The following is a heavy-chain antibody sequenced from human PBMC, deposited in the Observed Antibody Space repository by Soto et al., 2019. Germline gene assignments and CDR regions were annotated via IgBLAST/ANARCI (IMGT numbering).Heavy chain of an antibody. CDR3: AKDGXPIPYLTGYYHLGWFDP. Sequence: GGSLRLSCAASGFTFSSYAMSWVRQAPGKGLEWVSAISGSGGSTYYADSVKGRFTISRDNSKNTLYLQMNSLRAEDTAVYYCAKDGXPIPYLTGYYHLGWFDPWGQGTLVTVSS. CDR2: ISGSGGST. J-gene: IGHJ5*02. V-gene: IGHV3-23*01. CDR1: GFTFSSYA. D-gene: IGHD3-9*01.